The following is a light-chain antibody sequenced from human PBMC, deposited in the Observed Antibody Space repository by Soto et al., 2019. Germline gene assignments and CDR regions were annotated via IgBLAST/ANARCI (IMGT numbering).Light chain of an antibody. V-gene: IGKV1-27*01. Sequence: DIQMTQSPSSLSASVGDRVTITCRASQDIRKYLAWYQQKPGTVPKLLIYAASTLQPGVPSRFSGSGSGTDFTLTISSLQPEDFQTYYCQRYNSAQWTFGQGTRVDIK. CDR2: AAS. J-gene: IGKJ1*01. CDR1: QDIRKY. CDR3: QRYNSAQWT.